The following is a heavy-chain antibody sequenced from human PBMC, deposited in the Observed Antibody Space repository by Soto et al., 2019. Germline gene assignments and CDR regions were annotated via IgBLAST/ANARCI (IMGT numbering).Heavy chain of an antibody. J-gene: IGHJ4*02. CDR2: IKSKTDGGTP. D-gene: IGHD6-19*01. V-gene: IGHV3-15*07. CDR3: PTDRLYSSGWYLFDY. CDR1: GFTFSNAW. Sequence: EVQPVESGGGLVKPGGSLRLSCAASGFTFSNAWMNWVRQAPGKGLEWVCRIKSKTDGGTPEYAAPVKGRFTISRDASKITMYLQMHSLKTEDTAVYYCPTDRLYSSGWYLFDYWGQGPLVNVSS.